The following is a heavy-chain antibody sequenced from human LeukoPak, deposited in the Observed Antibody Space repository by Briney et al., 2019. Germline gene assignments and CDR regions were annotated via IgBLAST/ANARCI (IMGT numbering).Heavy chain of an antibody. V-gene: IGHV3-15*01. CDR2: IKSKTTGETT. CDR3: TTCTGGSCYSDY. D-gene: IGHD2-15*01. J-gene: IGHJ4*02. CDR1: GFSFSSAW. Sequence: GGSLRLSCAASGFSFSSAWMSWVRQAPGKGLEWVGRIKSKTTGETTDFAAPVKGRFTISRDDSKNTLYLQMNSLKIEDTAVYYCTTCTGGSCYSDYWGQGTLVTVSS.